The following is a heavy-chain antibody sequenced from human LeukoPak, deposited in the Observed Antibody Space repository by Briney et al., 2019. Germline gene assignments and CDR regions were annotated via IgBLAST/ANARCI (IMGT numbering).Heavy chain of an antibody. Sequence: SETLSLTCAVYGGSFSGYYWSWIRQPPGKGLEWIGEINHRGSTNYNPSLKSRVTISVDTSKNQFSLKLSSVTAADTAVYYCARERSMVRGVMPSNWFDPWGQGTLVTVSS. D-gene: IGHD3-10*01. CDR2: INHRGST. V-gene: IGHV4-34*01. CDR3: ARERSMVRGVMPSNWFDP. J-gene: IGHJ5*02. CDR1: GGSFSGYY.